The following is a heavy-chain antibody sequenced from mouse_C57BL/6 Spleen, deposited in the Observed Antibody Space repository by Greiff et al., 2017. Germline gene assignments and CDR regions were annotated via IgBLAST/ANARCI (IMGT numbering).Heavy chain of an antibody. CDR3: ARSGYVDY. D-gene: IGHD3-1*01. Sequence: EVQLQQSGPELVKPGASVKISCKASGYTFTDYYMNWVKQSHGKSLEWIGDINTNNGGTSYNQKFKGKATLTVDKSSSTAYMELRSLTSEDSAVYYCARSGYVDYWGQGTTLTVSS. J-gene: IGHJ2*01. CDR2: INTNNGGT. V-gene: IGHV1-26*01. CDR1: GYTFTDYY.